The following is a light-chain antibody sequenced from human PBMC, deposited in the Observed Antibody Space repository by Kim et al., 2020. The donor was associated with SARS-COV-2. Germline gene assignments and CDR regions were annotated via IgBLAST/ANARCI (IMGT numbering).Light chain of an antibody. Sequence: SSELTQDPAVSVALGQTVRITCQGDSLRSYYASWYQQKPGQAPVLVIYGKNNRPSGIPDRFSGSSSGNTASLTITGAQAEGEADYYCNSRDSSSNHYVFG. CDR2: GKN. J-gene: IGLJ1*01. CDR1: SLRSYY. V-gene: IGLV3-19*01. CDR3: NSRDSSSNHYV.